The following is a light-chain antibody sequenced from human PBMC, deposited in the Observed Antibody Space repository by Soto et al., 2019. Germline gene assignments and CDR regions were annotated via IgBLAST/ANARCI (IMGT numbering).Light chain of an antibody. J-gene: IGLJ1*01. V-gene: IGLV3-21*04. CDR3: QVWDIMTDNYV. CDR1: NIGNKR. CDR2: YDS. Sequence: SYELTQSPSVPVAPEKTATITCGGNNIGNKRVHWYRQKPGQAPVLLISYDSDRPSGIPERFSGSNSGNTATLTISRVEAGDEADYYCQVWDIMTDNYVFGSGTKLTVL.